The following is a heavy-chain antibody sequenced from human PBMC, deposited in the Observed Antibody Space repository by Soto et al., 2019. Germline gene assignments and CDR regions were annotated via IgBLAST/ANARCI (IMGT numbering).Heavy chain of an antibody. CDR1: GYTFTNYG. CDR3: ARGVGSGSYYNQYNWFDP. Sequence: ASVNVSCKASGYTFTNYGISWVRQAPGQGLEWMGWINVYNGNTKYAQKVQGRVTMTTDTSTSTAYMELRSLRSDDTAVYCCARGVGSGSYYNQYNWFDPWGQGTLVTVSS. V-gene: IGHV1-18*01. D-gene: IGHD3-10*01. J-gene: IGHJ5*02. CDR2: INVYNGNT.